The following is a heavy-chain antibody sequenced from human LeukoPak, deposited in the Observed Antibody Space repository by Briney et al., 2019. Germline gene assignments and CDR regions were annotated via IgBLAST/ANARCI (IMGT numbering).Heavy chain of an antibody. CDR2: INPNSGGT. V-gene: IGHV1-2*02. CDR3: ARDQEIGSTQERGAFDI. D-gene: IGHD5-24*01. Sequence: ASVKVSCKASGYTFTGYYMHWVRQAPGQGLEWMGWINPNSGGTNYAQKFQGRVTMTRDTSISTAYMELSSLRSEDTAVYYCARDQEIGSTQERGAFDIWGQGTMVTVSS. J-gene: IGHJ3*02. CDR1: GYTFTGYY.